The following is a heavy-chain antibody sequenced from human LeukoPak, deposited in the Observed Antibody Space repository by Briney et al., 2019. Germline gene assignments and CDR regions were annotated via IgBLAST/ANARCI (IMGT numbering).Heavy chain of an antibody. Sequence: GGSLRLSCVASGFTFSNYWINWVRQAPGKGLEWVANIKQDGSETYCVDSVKGRFTISRDNAKNSLYLQMNSLRDEDTAVYYCARGGSGYSYGKIDSWGQGILVTVSS. V-gene: IGHV3-7*01. CDR2: IKQDGSET. CDR3: ARGGSGYSYGKIDS. J-gene: IGHJ4*02. CDR1: GFTFSNYW. D-gene: IGHD5-18*01.